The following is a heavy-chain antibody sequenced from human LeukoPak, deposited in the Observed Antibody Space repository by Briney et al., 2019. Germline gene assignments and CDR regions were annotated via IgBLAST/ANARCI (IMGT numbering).Heavy chain of an antibody. J-gene: IGHJ3*02. V-gene: IGHV1-2*02. CDR1: GYTFTGYY. CDR2: INPNSGGT. Sequence: ASVKVSCTASGYTFTGYYMHWVRQAPGQGLEWMGWINPNSGGTNYAQKFQGRVTMTRDTSIGTAYMEMSRLRSDDTAVYYCARERDTAMVTGDAFDIWGQGTMVTVSS. CDR3: ARERDTAMVTGDAFDI. D-gene: IGHD5-18*01.